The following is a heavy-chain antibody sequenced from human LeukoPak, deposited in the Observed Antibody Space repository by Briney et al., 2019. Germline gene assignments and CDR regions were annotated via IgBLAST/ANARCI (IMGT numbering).Heavy chain of an antibody. V-gene: IGHV3-9*01. D-gene: IGHD1-1*01. Sequence: GRSLRLSCAASGFTFDDYGMHWVRQAPGKGLEWVSGITWNSGSINYADSVKGRFTISRDNAKNSLYLQMNSLRAEDTALYYCAKDGKRWTHYYYVDVWGKGTTVTVSS. CDR2: ITWNSGSI. CDR1: GFTFDDYG. J-gene: IGHJ6*03. CDR3: AKDGKRWTHYYYVDV.